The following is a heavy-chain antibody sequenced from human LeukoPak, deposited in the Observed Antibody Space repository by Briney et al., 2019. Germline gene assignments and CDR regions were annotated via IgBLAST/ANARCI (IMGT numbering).Heavy chain of an antibody. CDR3: ARAYYDFWSGYSVWFDP. CDR2: MSPNSGNT. D-gene: IGHD3-3*01. J-gene: IGHJ5*02. V-gene: IGHV1-8*03. Sequence: GASVKVSCKASGYTFTSYDINWVRQAPGQRLEWMGWMSPNSGNTGYAQKFQGRVTITRNTSTSTAYMEVSSLRSEDTAVYYCARAYYDFWSGYSVWFDPWGQGTLVTVSS. CDR1: GYTFTSYD.